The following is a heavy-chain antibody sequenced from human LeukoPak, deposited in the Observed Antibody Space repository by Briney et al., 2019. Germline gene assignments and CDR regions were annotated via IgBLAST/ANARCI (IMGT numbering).Heavy chain of an antibody. D-gene: IGHD6-13*01. V-gene: IGHV4-39*01. CDR2: IYYSGST. CDR1: AGSVSSSSYS. J-gene: IGHJ5*02. Sequence: KTSETLSLTCTVSAGSVSSSSYSWGWIRQPPGKGLEWIGSIYYSGSTYYNPSLKSRVTISVDTSKNQFSLKLSSVTAADTAVYYCARHVRKRGIAAAGTPGWFDPWGQGTLVTVSS. CDR3: ARHVRKRGIAAAGTPGWFDP.